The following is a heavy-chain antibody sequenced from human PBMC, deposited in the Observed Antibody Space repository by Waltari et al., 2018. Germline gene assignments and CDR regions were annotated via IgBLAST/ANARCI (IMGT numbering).Heavy chain of an antibody. CDR3: ARVCPYYDIFPSYVDY. D-gene: IGHD3-9*01. CDR2: IYYSGST. Sequence: QLQLQESGPGLVKPSETLSLTCTVSGGSISSSSYYWGWIRQPPGKGLEWIGSIYYSGSTYYNPSLKSRVTISVDTSKNQFSLKLSSVTAADTAVYYCARVCPYYDIFPSYVDYWGQGTLVTVSS. CDR1: GGSISSSSYY. V-gene: IGHV4-39*07. J-gene: IGHJ4*02.